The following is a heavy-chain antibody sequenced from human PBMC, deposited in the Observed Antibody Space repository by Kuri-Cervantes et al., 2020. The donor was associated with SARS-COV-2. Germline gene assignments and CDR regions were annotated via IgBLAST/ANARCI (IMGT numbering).Heavy chain of an antibody. Sequence: SETLSLTCAVYGGSFSGYYWSWIRQPPGKGLEWIGEINHSGSTNYNPSLKSRVTISVDTSKNQFSLKLSSVTAADTAVYYCASGAYYDFWNGYYPAYYFDYWGQGTLVTVSS. CDR2: INHSGST. J-gene: IGHJ4*02. CDR3: ASGAYYDFWNGYYPAYYFDY. V-gene: IGHV4-34*01. CDR1: GGSFSGYY. D-gene: IGHD3-3*01.